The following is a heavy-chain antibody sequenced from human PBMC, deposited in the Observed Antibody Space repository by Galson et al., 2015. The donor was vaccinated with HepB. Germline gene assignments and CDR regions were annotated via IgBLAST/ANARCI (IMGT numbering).Heavy chain of an antibody. CDR2: IHPGESDT. CDR1: GYNFPNYW. V-gene: IGHV5-51*01. Sequence: QSGAEVKKPGQSLKISCQTSGYNFPNYWIGWVRQVPGKGLEWMGIIHPGESDTNFSPSFQDQVTISADKSINTAYLQWSSLKVSDTAMYFCARLGGIVGATPENFDSWGQGTLVTVSS. CDR3: ARLGGIVGATPENFDS. D-gene: IGHD1-26*01. J-gene: IGHJ4*02.